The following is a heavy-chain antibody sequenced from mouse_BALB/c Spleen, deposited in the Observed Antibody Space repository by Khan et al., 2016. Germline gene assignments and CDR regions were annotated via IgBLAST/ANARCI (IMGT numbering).Heavy chain of an antibody. J-gene: IGHJ4*01. D-gene: IGHD2-4*01. Sequence: EVELVESGGGLVRPGGSLKLSCAASGFTFSHYGMSWVRQTPDKRLELVASINSNGGSTYYPDSVKGRFTISRDNAKNTLYLQMSSLKSEDTAMYYCARGKGLPYAMDYWGQGTSVTVSS. CDR1: GFTFSHYG. V-gene: IGHV5-6-3*01. CDR3: ARGKGLPYAMDY. CDR2: INSNGGST.